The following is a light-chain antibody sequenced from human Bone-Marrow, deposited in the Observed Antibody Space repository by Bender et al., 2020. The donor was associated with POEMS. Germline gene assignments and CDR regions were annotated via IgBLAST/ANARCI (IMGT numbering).Light chain of an antibody. CDR2: EVS. CDR3: CSYAGTSTLYV. Sequence: QSVLTQPPSASGSPGQSITISCTGTSSDIGSYHLVSWYQQHPGKAPKLIIYEVSERPSGVSNRFSGSKSGHTASLTISGLQAEDEADYHGCSYAGTSTLYVFGTGTKVTVL. J-gene: IGLJ1*01. V-gene: IGLV2-23*02. CDR1: SSDIGSYHL.